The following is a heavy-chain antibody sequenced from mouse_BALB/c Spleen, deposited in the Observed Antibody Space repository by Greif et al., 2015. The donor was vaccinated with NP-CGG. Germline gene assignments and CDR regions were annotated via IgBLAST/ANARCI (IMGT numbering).Heavy chain of an antibody. D-gene: IGHD1-1*01. J-gene: IGHJ3*01. CDR3: ARSVNFITTVVDSWFAY. Sequence: VKLQQSGAELVRPGSSVKISCKASGYAFSSYWMNWVKQRPGQGLEWIGQIYPGDGDTNYNGKFKGKATLTADKSSSTAYMQLSSLTSEDSAVYFCARSVNFITTVVDSWFAYWGQGTLVTVSA. V-gene: IGHV1-80*01. CDR1: GYAFSSYW. CDR2: IYPGDGDT.